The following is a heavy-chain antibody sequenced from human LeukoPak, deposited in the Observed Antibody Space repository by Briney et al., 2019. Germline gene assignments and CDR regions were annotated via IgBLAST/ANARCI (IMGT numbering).Heavy chain of an antibody. CDR1: GFIVSHKY. J-gene: IGHJ4*02. D-gene: IGHD3-22*01. CDR2: IYAGGNS. Sequence: GGSLRLSCAASGFIVSHKYMAWVRQAPVKGLEWLSIIYAGGNSVSADSVKGRFIISRDNSRNTVHLQMNSLRDDDTAVYYCARGQIDLLRNYFDSWGPGTLVAVSS. V-gene: IGHV3-66*01. CDR3: ARGQIDLLRNYFDS.